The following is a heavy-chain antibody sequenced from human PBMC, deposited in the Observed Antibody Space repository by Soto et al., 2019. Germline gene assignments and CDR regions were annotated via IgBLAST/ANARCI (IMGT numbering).Heavy chain of an antibody. CDR1: GFTFSGYA. Sequence: EVQLLESGGGLVQPGGSLILSGAAAGFTFSGYAMSWARKAPGRGLEWVSAISGSGGSKYYADSVKGRFTISRDNSKNTLYLQINSLRAEDTAVYYCAKDDFSFYYGMDVWGQGTTVTVSS. CDR3: AKDDFSFYYGMDV. J-gene: IGHJ6*02. V-gene: IGHV3-23*01. D-gene: IGHD2-21*02. CDR2: ISGSGGSK.